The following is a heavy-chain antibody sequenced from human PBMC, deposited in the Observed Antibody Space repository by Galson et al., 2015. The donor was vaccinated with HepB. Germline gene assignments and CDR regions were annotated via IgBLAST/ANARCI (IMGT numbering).Heavy chain of an antibody. J-gene: IGHJ4*02. CDR2: IKQDGNEK. D-gene: IGHD6-25*01. Sequence: SLRLSCAASRITFTNYWMSWVRQAPGKGLEWVANIKQDGNEKYYVDSVKGRFTISRDAAKNSVYLQMNSLRVEDMAVYYCVIAAADYWGQGALVTVSS. V-gene: IGHV3-7*01. CDR3: VIAAADY. CDR1: RITFTNYW.